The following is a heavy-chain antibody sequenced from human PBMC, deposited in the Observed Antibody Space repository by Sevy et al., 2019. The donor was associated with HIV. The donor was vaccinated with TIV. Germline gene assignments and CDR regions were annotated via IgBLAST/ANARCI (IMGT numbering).Heavy chain of an antibody. CDR2: ISTSSSYT. CDR3: ARARYTSGWGYFDY. J-gene: IGHJ4*02. D-gene: IGHD6-19*01. Sequence: GGSLRLSCAASGFTFSDYYMSWIRQPPGKGLEWVSYISTSSSYTNYADSVKGRFTISRDNAKSSLYLHMNSLRAEDTAVYYCARARYTSGWGYFDYWGQGTLVTVSS. CDR1: GFTFSDYY. V-gene: IGHV3-11*06.